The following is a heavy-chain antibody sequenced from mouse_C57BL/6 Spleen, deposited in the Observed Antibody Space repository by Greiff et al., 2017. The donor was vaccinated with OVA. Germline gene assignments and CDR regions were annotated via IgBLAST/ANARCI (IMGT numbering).Heavy chain of an antibody. V-gene: IGHV1-26*01. J-gene: IGHJ4*01. D-gene: IGHD1-3*01. Sequence: VQLKQSGPELVKPGASVKISCKASGYTFTDYYMNWVKQSHGKSLEWIGDINPNNGGTSYNQKFKGKATLTVDKSSSTAYMELRSLTSEDSAVYYCARIIYYYAMDYWGQGTSVTVSS. CDR2: INPNNGGT. CDR3: ARIIYYYAMDY. CDR1: GYTFTDYY.